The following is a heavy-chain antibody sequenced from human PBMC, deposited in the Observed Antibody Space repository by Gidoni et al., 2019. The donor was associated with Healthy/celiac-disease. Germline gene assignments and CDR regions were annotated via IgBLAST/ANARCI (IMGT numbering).Heavy chain of an antibody. J-gene: IGHJ3*02. CDR3: AGEGVEMDKITAFDI. CDR1: GGPLSSQT. Sequence: QVQLVQSGAEVKKPGSSVKVSCKASGGPLSSQTISWVRQAPGQGLEWMGRIIPILGIADYAQKFQGRVTITADKSTSTAYMELSSVRSEDTAVYCCAGEGVEMDKITAFDIWGQGTMVTVSS. D-gene: IGHD2-2*03. V-gene: IGHV1-69*02. CDR2: IIPILGIA.